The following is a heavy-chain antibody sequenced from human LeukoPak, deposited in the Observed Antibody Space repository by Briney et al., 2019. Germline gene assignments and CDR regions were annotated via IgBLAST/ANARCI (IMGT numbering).Heavy chain of an antibody. D-gene: IGHD3-16*01. CDR3: VVGGAGGGYFPN. Sequence: GGSLRLSCAAHEFSFSSSTMSLVRQAAGKGLEWVAKMKEDGSDEEYVDAVKGRFTISRDNAKNSLYLQMNSLRPEDTAVYFCVVGGAGGGYFPNWGQGSLVIVSS. J-gene: IGHJ1*01. CDR1: EFSFSSST. V-gene: IGHV3-7*01. CDR2: MKEDGSDE.